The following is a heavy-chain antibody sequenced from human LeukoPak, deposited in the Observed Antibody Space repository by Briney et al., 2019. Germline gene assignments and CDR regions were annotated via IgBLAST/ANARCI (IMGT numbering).Heavy chain of an antibody. V-gene: IGHV3-48*01. CDR2: ISSSSSAI. J-gene: IGHJ3*02. Sequence: GSLRRSCAASGFTSSSYSMNWVRQAPGKGLEWVSYISSSSSAIYYADSVKGRFTISRDNAKNSLFLQMNSLRADDTAVYYCAREYSSTSGRAFDIWGQGTMVTVSS. D-gene: IGHD6-6*01. CDR1: GFTSSSYS. CDR3: AREYSSTSGRAFDI.